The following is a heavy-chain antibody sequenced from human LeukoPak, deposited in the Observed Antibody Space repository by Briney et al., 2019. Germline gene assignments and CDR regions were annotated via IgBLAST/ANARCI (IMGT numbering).Heavy chain of an antibody. CDR1: GFTVSSNY. V-gene: IGHV3-66*04. CDR3: AKQLWFGEFSFDY. CDR2: IYSGGST. J-gene: IGHJ4*02. Sequence: PGGSLRLSCAASGFTVSSNYMSWVRQAPGKGLEWVSVIYSGGSTYYADSVKGRFTISRDNSKNTLYLQMNSLRAEDTAVYYCAKQLWFGEFSFDYWGQGTLVTVSS. D-gene: IGHD3-10*01.